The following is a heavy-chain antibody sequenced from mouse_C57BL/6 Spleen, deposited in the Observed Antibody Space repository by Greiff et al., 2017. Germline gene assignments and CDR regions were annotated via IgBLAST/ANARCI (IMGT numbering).Heavy chain of an antibody. CDR3: ARTGTGFAY. CDR1: GYTFTSYW. Sequence: QVQLQQPGAELVKPGASVKLSCKASGYTFTSYWMHWVKQRPGQGLEWIGMIHPNSGSTNYNEKFKSKATLTVDKSSSTAYIQLSSLTSEDSAVYYCARTGTGFAYWGQGTLVTVSA. V-gene: IGHV1-64*01. D-gene: IGHD4-1*01. J-gene: IGHJ3*01. CDR2: IHPNSGST.